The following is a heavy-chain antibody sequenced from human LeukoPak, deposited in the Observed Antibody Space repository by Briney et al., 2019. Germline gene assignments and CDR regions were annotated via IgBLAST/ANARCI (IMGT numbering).Heavy chain of an antibody. CDR3: ASRHTPLRHFDWDVDY. Sequence: SMKVSCKISGGTFTTFAVIWVRQAPGQGLEWLGGFIPVFGTPTYAEKFRGRATIRTDEASTTAYVDLHTLTSDDTAVYYCASRHTPLRHFDWDVDYWGQGTLVTVSS. J-gene: IGHJ4*02. D-gene: IGHD3-9*01. CDR2: FIPVFGTP. CDR1: GGTFTTFA. V-gene: IGHV1-69*05.